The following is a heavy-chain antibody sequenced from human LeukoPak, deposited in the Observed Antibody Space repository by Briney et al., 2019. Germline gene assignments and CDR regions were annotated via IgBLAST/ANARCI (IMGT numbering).Heavy chain of an antibody. CDR3: ARGFSVLASNHYYYYYGMDV. J-gene: IGHJ6*02. CDR1: GITFDDYA. Sequence: PGGSLRLSCAASGITFDDYAMHWVRQAPGKGLEWVSLISGDGGSTYYADSVKGRFTISRDNSKNSLYLQMNSLRTEDTALYYCARGFSVLASNHYYYYYGMDVWGQGTTVTVSS. CDR2: ISGDGGST. D-gene: IGHD3-3*01. V-gene: IGHV3-43*02.